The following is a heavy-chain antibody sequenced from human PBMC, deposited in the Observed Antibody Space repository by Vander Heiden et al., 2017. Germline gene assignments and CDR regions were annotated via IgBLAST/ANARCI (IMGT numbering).Heavy chain of an antibody. CDR2: ISTDNDNT. D-gene: IGHD2-2*01. V-gene: IGHV1-18*01. J-gene: IGHJ4*02. CDR1: GYALTIFG. CDR3: VPEYCDTPSCYGADY. Sequence: QVQLVQSAVEVKKPGASVKVSCKASGYALTIFGISWVRQAPGQGLEWIGWISTDNDNTKYAQKFQDRVIMTRDTSTTTVYMELRSLRVDDTAVYYCVPEYCDTPSCYGADYWGQGTLVTVTS.